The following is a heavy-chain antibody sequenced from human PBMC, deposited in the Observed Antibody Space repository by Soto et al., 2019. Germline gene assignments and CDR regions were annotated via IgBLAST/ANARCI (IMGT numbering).Heavy chain of an antibody. V-gene: IGHV3-21*02. Sequence: EVQLVESGGGLVKPGGSLRLSCAASGFTFTTYSMNWVRQAPGKGLEWVSSISRSSDFIYYADSLKGRSTISRDNAKNSLYLQMNSLRAEDTAVYYCARGEGRATYYDFWSGYYNWFDLWGQGTLVTVSS. D-gene: IGHD3-3*01. CDR1: GFTFTTYS. CDR2: ISRSSDFI. CDR3: ARGEGRATYYDFWSGYYNWFDL. J-gene: IGHJ5*02.